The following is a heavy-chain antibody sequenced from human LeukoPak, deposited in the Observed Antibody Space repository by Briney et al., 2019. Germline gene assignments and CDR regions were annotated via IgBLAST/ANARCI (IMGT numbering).Heavy chain of an antibody. D-gene: IGHD3-16*02. J-gene: IGHJ4*02. Sequence: SGGSLRLSCAASGFSFSFYWMHWVRQAPGKGPVWVSRIKTDGSIADYADSVKGRFTISRDNAKNTLYLQMNSLRAEDTAVYYCAKDLSFYLFFDYWGQGTLVTVSS. CDR1: GFSFSFYW. V-gene: IGHV3-74*01. CDR3: AKDLSFYLFFDY. CDR2: IKTDGSIA.